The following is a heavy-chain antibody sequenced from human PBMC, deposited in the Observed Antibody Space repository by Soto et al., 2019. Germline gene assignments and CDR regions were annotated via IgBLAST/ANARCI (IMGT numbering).Heavy chain of an antibody. J-gene: IGHJ5*02. Sequence: SVKVSCKASGGTFSSYAISWVRPAPGQGLEWMGGIIPNFGTANYAQKFQGRVTITADESTSTAYMELSSLRSEDTAVYYCATLNPPTLRFLEWLPWFDPWGQGTLVTVSS. V-gene: IGHV1-69*13. CDR1: GGTFSSYA. CDR2: IIPNFGTA. CDR3: ATLNPPTLRFLEWLPWFDP. D-gene: IGHD3-3*01.